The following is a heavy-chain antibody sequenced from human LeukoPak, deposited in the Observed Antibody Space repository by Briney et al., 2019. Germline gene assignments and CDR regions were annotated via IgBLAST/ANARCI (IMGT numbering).Heavy chain of an antibody. CDR1: GFTFSSYG. D-gene: IGHD2/OR15-2a*01. CDR3: AKDWDVIQVGPGYFDY. CDR2: ISYDGSKT. V-gene: IGHV3-30*18. Sequence: GGSLRLSCAASGFTFSSYGMHWVRQAPGKGLEWVAVISYDGSKTHYVDSVKGRFTISRDNSKNTLYLQMNSLRGDDTALYYCAKDWDVIQVGPGYFDYWGQGTLVTVSS. J-gene: IGHJ4*02.